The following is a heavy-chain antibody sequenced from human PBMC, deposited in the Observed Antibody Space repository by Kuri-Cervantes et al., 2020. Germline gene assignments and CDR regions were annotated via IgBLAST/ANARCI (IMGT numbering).Heavy chain of an antibody. CDR1: GFTFSSYS. J-gene: IGHJ3*02. D-gene: IGHD2-15*01. Sequence: GESLKISCAASGFTFSSYSMNWVRQAPGKGLEWVSSISSSGSAISYADSVKGRFTISRDNAKNSLYLQMNSLRAEDTAVYYCARGCSGGSCQDAFDIWGQGTMVTVSS. CDR2: ISSSGSAI. CDR3: ARGCSGGSCQDAFDI. V-gene: IGHV3-21*01.